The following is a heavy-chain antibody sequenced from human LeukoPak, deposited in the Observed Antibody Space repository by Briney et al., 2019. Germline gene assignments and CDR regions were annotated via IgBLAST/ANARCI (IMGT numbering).Heavy chain of an antibody. CDR3: ARAKRLGLTPNWFDP. J-gene: IGHJ5*02. CDR2: IYYSGST. Sequence: SQTLSLTCTVSGGSISSGGYYWSWIRQHPGKGLEWIGYIYYSGSTYYNPSLKSRVTISVDTSKNQFSLKLSSVTAADTAVYYCARAKRLGLTPNWFDPWGQGTLVTVSS. V-gene: IGHV4-31*03. D-gene: IGHD3-9*01. CDR1: GGSISSGGYY.